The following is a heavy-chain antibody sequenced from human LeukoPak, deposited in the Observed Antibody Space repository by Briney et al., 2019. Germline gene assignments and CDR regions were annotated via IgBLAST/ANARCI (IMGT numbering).Heavy chain of an antibody. V-gene: IGHV3-23*01. CDR1: GFTFSNYA. D-gene: IGHD1-26*01. J-gene: IGHJ6*02. CDR2: IGGSGGTI. Sequence: PGGSLRLSCAASGFTFSNYAMSWVRQAPGKGLEWVSTIGGSGGTIYFVDSVKGRFTISRDNSKSTLYLQMNSLRAEDTAVYYCAKNSETFHYYYGMDVWGQGTTVTVSS. CDR3: AKNSETFHYYYGMDV.